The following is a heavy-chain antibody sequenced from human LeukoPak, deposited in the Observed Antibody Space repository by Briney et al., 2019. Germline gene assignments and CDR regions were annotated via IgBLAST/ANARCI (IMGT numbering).Heavy chain of an antibody. CDR3: AREAWEYYDSSGYPTKHFDY. CDR2: IIPIFGTA. D-gene: IGHD3-22*01. Sequence: SVKVSCKASGGTFNNYAISWVRQAPGQGLEWMGGIIPIFGTANYAQKFQGRVTITADESTSTAYMELSSLRSEDTAVYYCAREAWEYYDSSGYPTKHFDYWGQGTLVTVSS. V-gene: IGHV1-69*13. CDR1: GGTFNNYA. J-gene: IGHJ4*02.